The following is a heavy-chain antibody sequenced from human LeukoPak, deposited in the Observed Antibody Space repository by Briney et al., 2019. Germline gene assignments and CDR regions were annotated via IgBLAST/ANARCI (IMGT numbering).Heavy chain of an antibody. CDR3: ARGRTRWLQLSYFDY. V-gene: IGHV4-34*01. D-gene: IGHD5-24*01. CDR1: GGSFSGYY. J-gene: IGHJ4*02. Sequence: SETLSLTCAVYGGSFSGYYWSWIRQPPGKGPEWIGEINHSGSTNYNPSLKSRVTISVDTSKNQFSLKLSSVTAADTAVYYCARGRTRWLQLSYFDYWGQGTLVTVSS. CDR2: INHSGST.